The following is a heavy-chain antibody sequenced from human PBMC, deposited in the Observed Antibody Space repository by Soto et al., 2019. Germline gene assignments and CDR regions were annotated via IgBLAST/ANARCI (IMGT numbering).Heavy chain of an antibody. V-gene: IGHV3-53*02. CDR3: ARCSGWYGQCYFDC. CDR2: IYSDGRT. Sequence: DVQLVETGGGLIQPGGSLRLSCAAIGFIVSASYMSWVRQAPGKGLEWVSVIYSDGRTYYADSVKGRFTISRDNSKNTLYLQMNSLSAEDTAVYYCARCSGWYGQCYFDCWGQGTLVTVSS. D-gene: IGHD6-13*01. CDR1: GFIVSASY. J-gene: IGHJ4*02.